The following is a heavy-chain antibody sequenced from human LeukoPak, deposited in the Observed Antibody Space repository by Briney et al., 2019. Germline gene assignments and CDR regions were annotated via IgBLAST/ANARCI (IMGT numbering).Heavy chain of an antibody. CDR2: IRYDGSNK. CDR1: GFPVSIYG. D-gene: IGHD2-15*01. Sequence: HPGGSLRLSCALSGFPVSIYGMQWVRQAPGKGLEWVAFIRYDGSNKYYADSVKGRFTISRDNSKNTLDLQMNRMRVEETAVYFCAKDKDTPATAQPQRGYFESWGQGTLVTVSS. CDR3: AKDKDTPATAQPQRGYFES. J-gene: IGHJ4*02. V-gene: IGHV3-30*02.